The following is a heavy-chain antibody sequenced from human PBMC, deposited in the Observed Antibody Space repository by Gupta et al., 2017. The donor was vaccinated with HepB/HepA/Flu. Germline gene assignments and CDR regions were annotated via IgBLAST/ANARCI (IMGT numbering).Heavy chain of an antibody. D-gene: IGHD2-2*01. Sequence: QLQLQESGPGLVKPSETLSLTCTVSGGSLTTDHYWAWIRQPPGKGLEWIGTSSHNGYTNYNPSHKSRVTVSVDTSKNQLSLSLTSVTAADTAVYYCARHQCRSSNCYGNYYFDYWGQGALVTVSS. CDR1: GGSLTTDHY. CDR2: SSHNGYT. J-gene: IGHJ4*02. V-gene: IGHV4-39*01. CDR3: ARHQCRSSNCYGNYYFDY.